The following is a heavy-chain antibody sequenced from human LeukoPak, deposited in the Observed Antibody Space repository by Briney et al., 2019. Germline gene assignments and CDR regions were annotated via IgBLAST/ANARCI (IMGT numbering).Heavy chain of an antibody. CDR2: IYYSGST. D-gene: IGHD1-1*01. V-gene: IGHV4-59*01. Sequence: SETLSLTCTVSGGSISSYYWSRIRQPPGKGLEWIGYIYYSGSTNYNPSLKSRVTISVDTSKNQFSLKLSSVTAADTAVYYCARAGVPGTRGNWFDPWGQGTLVTVSS. J-gene: IGHJ5*02. CDR1: GGSISSYY. CDR3: ARAGVPGTRGNWFDP.